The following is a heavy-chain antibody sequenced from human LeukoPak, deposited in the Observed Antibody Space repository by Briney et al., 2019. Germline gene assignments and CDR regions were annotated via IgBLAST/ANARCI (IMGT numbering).Heavy chain of an antibody. CDR1: GFTVSSNY. CDR3: ARGWYSHAFDI. J-gene: IGHJ3*02. V-gene: IGHV3-53*01. CDR2: IYSGGST. Sequence: TGGSLRLSCAASGFTVSSNYMSWVRQAPGKGLEWVSVIYSGGSTYYADSVKGRFTISRDNSKNTLYLQMNSLRAEDTAVYYCARGWYSHAFDIWGQGTMVTVSS. D-gene: IGHD6-13*01.